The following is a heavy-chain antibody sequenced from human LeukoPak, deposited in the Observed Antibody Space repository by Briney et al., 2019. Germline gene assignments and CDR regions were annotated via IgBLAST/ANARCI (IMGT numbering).Heavy chain of an antibody. CDR1: GGSISSHY. CDR3: ARLLDAFDI. Sequence: SETLSLTCTVSGGSISSHYWSWIRQPPGKGLKWIGYVFYSGSTKYNPSLKSRATISIDTSKSQFSLKLSSLTAADTAVYYCARLLDAFDIWGQGTVVTVSS. V-gene: IGHV4-59*11. J-gene: IGHJ3*02. CDR2: VFYSGST.